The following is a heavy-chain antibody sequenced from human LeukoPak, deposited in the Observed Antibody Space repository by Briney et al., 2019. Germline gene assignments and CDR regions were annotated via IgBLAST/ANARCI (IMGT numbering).Heavy chain of an antibody. CDR2: IKRVESNK. D-gene: IGHD3-22*01. CDR3: ARDSNPHSSGYYFDVFDM. CDR1: GFTYSNYW. V-gene: IGHV3-7*01. J-gene: IGHJ3*02. Sequence: PGGSLRLSCAASGFTYSNYWMTWVRHAPGKGLEWVAHIKRVESNKYYVDSVGGRFTISRDNTKNSLYLQLNSLRAEDTAVYYCARDSNPHSSGYYFDVFDMGGQGTMVTVS.